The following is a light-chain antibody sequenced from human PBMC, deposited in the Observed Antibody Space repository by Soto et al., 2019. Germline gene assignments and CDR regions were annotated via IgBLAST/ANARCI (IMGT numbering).Light chain of an antibody. V-gene: IGKV3-20*01. J-gene: IGKJ3*01. CDR3: QQYGTSPPIS. CDR2: GAF. CDR1: QSVSSRY. Sequence: EIVMTQSPATLSVSPGERATLSCRASQSVSSRYLAWYQQKPGQAPRLLIYGAFSRATGIPDRFSGSGSGTDFTLTISRLEPEDFAVYYCQQYGTSPPISFGPGTKVDIK.